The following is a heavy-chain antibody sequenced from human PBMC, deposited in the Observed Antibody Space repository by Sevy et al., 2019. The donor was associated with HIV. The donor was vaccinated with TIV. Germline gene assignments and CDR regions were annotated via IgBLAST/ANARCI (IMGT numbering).Heavy chain of an antibody. J-gene: IGHJ4*02. Sequence: GESLKISCAASGFAFYDYSMSWIRQAPGKGLEWVATLSFGCGKINYADSVKGRFTISSDNSKNSFYLQMDNLRVEDTALYYCAREGCTRPHDYWGQGTRVTVSS. V-gene: IGHV3-23*01. D-gene: IGHD2-8*01. CDR3: AREGCTRPHDY. CDR1: GFAFYDYS. CDR2: LSFGCGKI.